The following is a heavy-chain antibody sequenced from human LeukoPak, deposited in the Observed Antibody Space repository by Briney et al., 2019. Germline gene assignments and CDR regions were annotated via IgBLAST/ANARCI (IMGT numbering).Heavy chain of an antibody. CDR3: AHQYNWNDESEH. CDR2: IYWNDDK. J-gene: IGHJ1*01. D-gene: IGHD1-20*01. CDR1: GFSLSTSGVG. V-gene: IGHV2-5*01. Sequence: KESGPTLVKPTQTLTLTCTFSGFSLSTSGVGVGWIRQPPGKALEWLALIYWNDDKRYSPSLKSRLTITKDTSKNQVVLTMTNMDPVDTATYYCAHQYNWNDESEHWGQGTLVTVSS.